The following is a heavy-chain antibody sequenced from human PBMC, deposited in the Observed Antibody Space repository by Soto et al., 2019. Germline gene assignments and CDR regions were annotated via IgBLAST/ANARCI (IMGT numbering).Heavy chain of an antibody. D-gene: IGHD3-3*01. Sequence: PGGSLRLSCAASGFTFSSYAMSWVRQAPGKGLEWVSAISGSGGSTYYADSVKGRFTISRDNSKNTLYLQMNSLRAEDTAVYYCAKVRLFVVVSPRFYYYMDFWGKGPTVTVSS. V-gene: IGHV3-23*01. CDR3: AKVRLFVVVSPRFYYYMDF. J-gene: IGHJ6*03. CDR2: ISGSGGST. CDR1: GFTFSSYA.